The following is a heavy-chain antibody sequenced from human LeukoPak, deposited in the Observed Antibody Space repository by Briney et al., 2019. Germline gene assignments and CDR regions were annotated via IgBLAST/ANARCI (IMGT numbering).Heavy chain of an antibody. Sequence: GSLRLSCVGSEFDFSNFNMIWVRLAPGKGPEYISHISNTASATYYIDSVRGRFTISRDNARNSLYLQMDSLRAEDTAVCYCARERKYYYMDLWGKGTTVTVS. CDR2: ISNTASAT. V-gene: IGHV3-48*01. J-gene: IGHJ6*03. CDR3: ARERKYYYMDL. CDR1: EFDFSNFN. D-gene: IGHD2/OR15-2a*01.